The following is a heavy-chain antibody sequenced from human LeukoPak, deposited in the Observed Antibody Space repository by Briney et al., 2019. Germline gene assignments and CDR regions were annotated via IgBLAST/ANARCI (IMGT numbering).Heavy chain of an antibody. D-gene: IGHD3-22*01. CDR3: ARDWMAYYDSSGYSHFDY. Sequence: GRSLRLSCAASGFTFSSYGMHWVRQAPGKGLEWVAVIWYDGSNKYYADSVKGRFTISRDNSKNTLYLQMNSVRAEDTAVYYCARDWMAYYDSSGYSHFDYWGQGTLVTVSS. J-gene: IGHJ4*02. CDR1: GFTFSSYG. CDR2: IWYDGSNK. V-gene: IGHV3-33*01.